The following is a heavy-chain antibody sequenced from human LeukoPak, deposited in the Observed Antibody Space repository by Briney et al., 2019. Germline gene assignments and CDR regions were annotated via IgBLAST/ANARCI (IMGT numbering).Heavy chain of an antibody. Sequence: GGSLRLSCAASGFTFDDYAMHWVRQAPGKGLEWVSGISWNSGSIGYADSVKGRFTISRDNAKNSLYLQMNSLRAEDTALYYCAKGSWEQWLVRENAFDIWGQGTMVTVYS. CDR1: GFTFDDYA. J-gene: IGHJ3*02. D-gene: IGHD6-19*01. CDR3: AKGSWEQWLVRENAFDI. V-gene: IGHV3-9*01. CDR2: ISWNSGSI.